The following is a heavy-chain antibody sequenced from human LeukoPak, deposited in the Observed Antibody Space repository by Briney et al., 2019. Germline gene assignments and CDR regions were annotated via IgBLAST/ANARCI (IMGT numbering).Heavy chain of an antibody. V-gene: IGHV3-21*01. CDR1: RFTFSSYA. J-gene: IGHJ4*02. Sequence: PGGSLRLSCAASRFTFSSYAMSWVRQAPGKGLEWVSSISSSSSYIYYADSVKGRFTISRDNAKNSLYLQMNSLRAEDTAVYYCARDPTVTTGYWGQGTLVTVSS. D-gene: IGHD4-11*01. CDR3: ARDPTVTTGY. CDR2: ISSSSSYI.